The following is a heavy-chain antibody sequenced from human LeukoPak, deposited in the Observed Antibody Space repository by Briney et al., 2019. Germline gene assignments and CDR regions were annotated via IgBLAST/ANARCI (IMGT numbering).Heavy chain of an antibody. J-gene: IGHJ4*02. V-gene: IGHV3-74*03. CDR2: INTDRSST. Sequence: GGSLRLSCAASGFTFSSYWMHWVRQAPGKGLVWVSRINTDRSSTTYADSVKGRFTISRDNAKNTLYLQMNSLRAEDTAVYYCARRYCSNTSCPGYFDYWGQGTLVTVSS. CDR3: ARRYCSNTSCPGYFDY. D-gene: IGHD2-2*01. CDR1: GFTFSSYW.